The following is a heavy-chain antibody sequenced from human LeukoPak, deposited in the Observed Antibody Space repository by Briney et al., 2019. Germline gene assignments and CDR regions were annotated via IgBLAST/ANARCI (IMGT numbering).Heavy chain of an antibody. D-gene: IGHD5-12*01. J-gene: IGHJ4*02. CDR3: VRDGGVSGYDLLDY. CDR2: INQDGSEE. CDR1: GFTFSNYW. Sequence: PGGSLRLSCAASGFTFSNYWMTWVRQAPGKGLEWVAHINQDGSEEHYMDSVKARFTISRDNAKNSLSLQMNSLTAEDTAVYYCVRDGGVSGYDLLDYWGQGTSVTVSS. V-gene: IGHV3-7*01.